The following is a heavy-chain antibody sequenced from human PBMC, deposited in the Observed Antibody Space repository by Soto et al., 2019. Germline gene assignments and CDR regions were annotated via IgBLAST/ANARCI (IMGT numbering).Heavy chain of an antibody. CDR3: ARGQVVAAQP. CDR2: IYHSGST. Sequence: QLQLQESGSGLVKPSQTLSLTCAVSGGSISSGGYSWSWIRQPPGKGLEWIGYIYHSGSTYYNPALQSRGTTSVDRPQNQFSMTLSSVTAADTAVYYCARGQVVAAQPWGQGTLVTVSS. D-gene: IGHD2-15*01. V-gene: IGHV4-30-2*01. CDR1: GGSISSGGYS. J-gene: IGHJ5*02.